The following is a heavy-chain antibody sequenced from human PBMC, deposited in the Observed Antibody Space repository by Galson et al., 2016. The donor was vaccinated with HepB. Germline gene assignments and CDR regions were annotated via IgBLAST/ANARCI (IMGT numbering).Heavy chain of an antibody. J-gene: IGHJ4*01. CDR2: ISGSGGST. CDR3: AKGHGYFDY. CDR1: GFTFSSYA. D-gene: IGHD2-8*01. Sequence: SLRLSCAASGFTFSSYAMSWVRQAPGKGLEWVSVISGSGGSTYYADSVKGRFTISRDNAKNTLYLQMNSLRAEDTAIYYCAKGHGYFDYWGQGTLVTVSS. V-gene: IGHV3-23*01.